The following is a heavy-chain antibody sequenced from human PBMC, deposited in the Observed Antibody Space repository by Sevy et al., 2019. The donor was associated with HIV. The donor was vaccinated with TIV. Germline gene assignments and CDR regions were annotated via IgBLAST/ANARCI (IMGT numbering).Heavy chain of an antibody. CDR1: GFTFSSYG. J-gene: IGHJ6*02. Sequence: GGSLRLSCAASGFTFSSYGMHWVRQAPGKGLEWVAVIWYDGINKYYGDSVKGRFTNSRDNSKNTGYLQMNNLRAEDTAVYYCARAGDIVEVVAHYGMDVWGQGTTVTVSS. V-gene: IGHV3-33*01. CDR2: IWYDGINK. CDR3: ARAGDIVEVVAHYGMDV. D-gene: IGHD2-15*01.